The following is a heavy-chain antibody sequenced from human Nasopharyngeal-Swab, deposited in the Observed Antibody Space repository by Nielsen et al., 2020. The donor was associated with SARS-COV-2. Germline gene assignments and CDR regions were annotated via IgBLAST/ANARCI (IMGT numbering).Heavy chain of an antibody. CDR2: NSAYNGNT. CDR3: ARSWVPSHYYDSPYFDY. J-gene: IGHJ4*02. Sequence: ASVKVSCKASGYTFTSYGISWVRQAPGQGLEWMGWNSAYNGNTNYAQKLQGTVTMTTDTSTSTAYMELRSLRSDDTAVYYCARSWVPSHYYDSPYFDYWGQGTLVTVSS. CDR1: GYTFTSYG. D-gene: IGHD3-22*01. V-gene: IGHV1-18*01.